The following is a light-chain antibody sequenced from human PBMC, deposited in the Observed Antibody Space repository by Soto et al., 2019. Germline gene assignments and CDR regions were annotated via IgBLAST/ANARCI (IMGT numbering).Light chain of an antibody. CDR3: QKCNSAPFT. CDR1: QGIYNY. J-gene: IGKJ3*01. Sequence: DTQMTQSPSSLSASVGDRVTITCRASQGIYNYVAWYQQKPGKVPKILIYAASSLVSGVPSRFSGSGSGTDFTLTISSLQPEDVATYYCQKCNSAPFTFGPGTKVHI. CDR2: AAS. V-gene: IGKV1-27*01.